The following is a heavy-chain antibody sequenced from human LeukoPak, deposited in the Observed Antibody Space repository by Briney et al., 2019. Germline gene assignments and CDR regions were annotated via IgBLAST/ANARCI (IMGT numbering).Heavy chain of an antibody. D-gene: IGHD5-12*01. Sequence: GGSVEVFRKAFWYTLARYYMHWGGQAPGQGGEWVGWVNPNNGGTNYAQKFQGRVTMTRDTSISTAYMELSRLTSDDTAVYYCGRDAVDIVATVNRFYYMDVWGKGTTVTVSS. J-gene: IGHJ6*03. V-gene: IGHV1-2*02. CDR2: VNPNNGGT. CDR3: GRDAVDIVATVNRFYYMDV. CDR1: WYTLARYY.